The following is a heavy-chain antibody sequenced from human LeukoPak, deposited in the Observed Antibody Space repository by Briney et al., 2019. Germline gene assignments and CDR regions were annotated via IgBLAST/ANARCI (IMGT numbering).Heavy chain of an antibody. CDR3: ARVRSSGWYIPQWNYNWFDP. CDR1: GGTFSSYA. Sequence: SVKVSCEASGGTFSSYAISWVRQAPGQGLEWMGGIIPIFGTANYAQKFQGRVTITADESTSTAYMELSSLRSEDTAVYYCARVRSSGWYIPQWNYNWFDPWGQGTLVTVSS. D-gene: IGHD6-19*01. CDR2: IIPIFGTA. J-gene: IGHJ5*02. V-gene: IGHV1-69*13.